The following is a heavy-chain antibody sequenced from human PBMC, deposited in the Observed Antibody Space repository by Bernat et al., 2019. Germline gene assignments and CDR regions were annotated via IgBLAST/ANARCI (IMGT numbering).Heavy chain of an antibody. D-gene: IGHD3-3*01. V-gene: IGHV3-30*03. CDR3: ARPYYDFWSGYYWDY. J-gene: IGHJ4*02. CDR1: GFTFSSYG. CDR2: ISYDGSNK. Sequence: QVQLVESGGGVVQPGRSLRLSCAASGFTFSSYGMHWVRQAPGKGLEWVAVISYDGSNKYYADSVKGRFTISRDNAKNSLYLQMNSLRAEDTAVYYCARPYYDFWSGYYWDYWGQGTLVTVSS.